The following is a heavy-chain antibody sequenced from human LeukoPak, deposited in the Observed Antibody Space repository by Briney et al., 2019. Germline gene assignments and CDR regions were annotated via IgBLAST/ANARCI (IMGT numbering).Heavy chain of an antibody. D-gene: IGHD2-2*01. CDR2: IKQDGSEK. CDR3: ARDRRCSSTSCYYFDY. Sequence: GGSLRLSCAASGFTFSSYWMTWVRQAPGKGLEWVANIKQDGSEKYYVDSVKGRFTISRDNAKNSLYLQMNRLRAEDTAVYYCARDRRCSSTSCYYFDYWGQGPLSPSPQ. V-gene: IGHV3-7*04. J-gene: IGHJ4*02. CDR1: GFTFSSYW.